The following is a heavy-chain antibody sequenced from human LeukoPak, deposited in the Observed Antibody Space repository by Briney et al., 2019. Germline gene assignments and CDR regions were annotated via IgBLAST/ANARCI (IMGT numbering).Heavy chain of an antibody. V-gene: IGHV4-59*08. D-gene: IGHD2-21*01. CDR2: IFYSGST. J-gene: IGHJ4*02. Sequence: SETLSLTCTVAGGSFSSHYWSWIRQPPGKELEWIGYIFYSGSTNYNPSLKSRVTISIDTSKNQLSLKLSSVTAADTAVYYCAIAPNLCFFDFWGQGTLVTVSS. CDR3: AIAPNLCFFDF. CDR1: GGSFSSHY.